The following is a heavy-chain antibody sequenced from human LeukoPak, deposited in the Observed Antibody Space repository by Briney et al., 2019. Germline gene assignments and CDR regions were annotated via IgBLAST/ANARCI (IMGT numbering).Heavy chain of an antibody. D-gene: IGHD6-13*01. CDR1: GFTFSNYA. Sequence: GGSLRLTCAASGFTFSNYAMHWVRQAPEKGLEYVSAISSNGGSTYYANSVKGRFTISRDNSKNTLYLQMNSLRAEDTAVYYCARDRYSSSWLIVWGQGTMVTVSS. CDR3: ARDRYSSSWLIV. J-gene: IGHJ3*01. V-gene: IGHV3-64*01. CDR2: ISSNGGST.